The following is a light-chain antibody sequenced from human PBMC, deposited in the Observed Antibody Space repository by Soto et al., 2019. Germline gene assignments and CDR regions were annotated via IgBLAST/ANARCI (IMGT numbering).Light chain of an antibody. J-gene: IGKJ1*01. CDR1: QGFTGTY. CDR2: AAS. V-gene: IGKV3-20*01. Sequence: ELVLSRSQATLSFSPGEGATLSARASQGFTGTYLAWYQPKPGQAPSPPIYAASNRAIGIPDKFSGSGSGTDFTLTISRLEPEDFAVYYCQQYGGLFRTFGQGTKVEI. CDR3: QQYGGLFRT.